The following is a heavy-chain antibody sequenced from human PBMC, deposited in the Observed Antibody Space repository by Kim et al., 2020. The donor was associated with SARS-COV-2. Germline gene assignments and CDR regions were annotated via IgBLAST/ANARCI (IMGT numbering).Heavy chain of an antibody. CDR2: INHSGST. Sequence: SETLSLTCAVYGGSFSGYYWSWIRQPPGKGLEWIGEINHSGSTNYNPSLKSRVTISVDTSKNQFSLKLSSVTAADTAVYYCARRKVLRYFDWSYFDYWGQGTLVTVSS. V-gene: IGHV4-34*01. CDR1: GGSFSGYY. J-gene: IGHJ4*02. CDR3: ARRKVLRYFDWSYFDY. D-gene: IGHD3-9*01.